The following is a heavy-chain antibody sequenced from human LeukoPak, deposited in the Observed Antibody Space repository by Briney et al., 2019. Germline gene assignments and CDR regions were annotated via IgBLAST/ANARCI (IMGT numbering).Heavy chain of an antibody. CDR2: IYYSGST. CDR3: ARHALSGSSWPIFDY. D-gene: IGHD6-13*01. Sequence: SETLSLTCTVSGGSISSYYWSWIRQPPGKGLEWIGYIYYSGSTNYNPSLKSRVTISVDTSKNRFSLKLSSVTAADTAVYYCARHALSGSSWPIFDYWGQGTLVTVSS. CDR1: GGSISSYY. J-gene: IGHJ4*02. V-gene: IGHV4-59*08.